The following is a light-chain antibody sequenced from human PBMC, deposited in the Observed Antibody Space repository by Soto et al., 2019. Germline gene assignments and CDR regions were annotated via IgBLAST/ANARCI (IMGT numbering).Light chain of an antibody. CDR1: QNVNIW. J-gene: IGKJ5*01. CDR2: DAS. V-gene: IGKV1-5*01. CDR3: QQYNSYPIT. Sequence: QSPAALSLLKEDRVTISCRASQNVNIWLAWYQQKPGKAPKLLISDASTLESGVPSRFSGSGSGTEFTLTISSLQPDDFATYYCQQYNSYPITFGQGTRL.